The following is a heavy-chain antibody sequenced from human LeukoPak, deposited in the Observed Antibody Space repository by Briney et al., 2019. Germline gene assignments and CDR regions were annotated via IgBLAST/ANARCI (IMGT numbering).Heavy chain of an antibody. V-gene: IGHV3-33*06. Sequence: PGGSLRLSCAASGFTFSNCGMHWVRQAPGKGLEWVAVIWYDGSYKYYADSVKGRFTISRDNSKNTLYLQMNSLRAEDTAVYYCAKDFYVGPVLARYFGYWGQGTLVTVSS. CDR3: AKDFYVGPVLARYFGY. J-gene: IGHJ4*02. CDR2: IWYDGSYK. D-gene: IGHD2-8*02. CDR1: GFTFSNCG.